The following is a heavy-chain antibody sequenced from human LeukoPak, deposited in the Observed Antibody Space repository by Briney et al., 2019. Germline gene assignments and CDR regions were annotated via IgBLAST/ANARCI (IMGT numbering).Heavy chain of an antibody. D-gene: IGHD6-13*01. Sequence: GGSLRLSCAASGFTFNSYAMNWARQAPGKGLEWVSVINDSGGSTYYADSVKGRFTISRDKSMNTLYLQMNSLRAEDTAVYYCAKDPYSSSWRYYFDYWGQGTLVTVSS. V-gene: IGHV3-23*01. J-gene: IGHJ4*02. CDR1: GFTFNSYA. CDR3: AKDPYSSSWRYYFDY. CDR2: INDSGGST.